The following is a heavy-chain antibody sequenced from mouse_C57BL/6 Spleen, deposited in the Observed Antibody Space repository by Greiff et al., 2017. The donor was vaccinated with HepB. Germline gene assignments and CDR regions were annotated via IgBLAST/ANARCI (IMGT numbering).Heavy chain of an antibody. CDR3: TRGDGYYVFAY. Sequence: VKLQQSGAELVRPGASVTLSCKASGYTFTDYEMHWVKQTPVHGLEWIGAIDPETGGTAYNQKFKGKAILTADKSSSTAYMELRSLTSEDSAVYYCTRGDGYYVFAYWGQGTLVTVSA. CDR1: GYTFTDYE. V-gene: IGHV1-15*01. CDR2: IDPETGGT. D-gene: IGHD2-3*01. J-gene: IGHJ3*01.